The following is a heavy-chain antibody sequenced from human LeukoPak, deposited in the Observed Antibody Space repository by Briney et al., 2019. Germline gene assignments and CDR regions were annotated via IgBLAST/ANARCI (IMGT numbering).Heavy chain of an antibody. CDR2: ISYDGSNK. D-gene: IGHD1-1*01. CDR1: GFTFSSYG. Sequence: RAGGSLRLSCAASGFTFSSYGMHWVRQAPGKGLEWVAVISYDGSNKYYADSVKGRFTISRDNSKNTLYLQMNSLRAEDTAVYYCAKDVSLDDAFDIWGQGTMVTVSS. J-gene: IGHJ3*02. CDR3: AKDVSLDDAFDI. V-gene: IGHV3-30*18.